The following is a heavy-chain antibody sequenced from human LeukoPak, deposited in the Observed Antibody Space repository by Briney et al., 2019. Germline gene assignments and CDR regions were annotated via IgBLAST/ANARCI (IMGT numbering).Heavy chain of an antibody. V-gene: IGHV4-34*12. CDR1: GFTLSNKY. CDR2: IIRGGVT. CDR3: ASYPITAAGKNWFDP. Sequence: GSLRLSCVASGFTLSNKYVSWIRQPPGKGLEWIGEIIRGGVTNYNPSLKSRVAMSVDTSKNQFSLNLSSVTAADTAVYYCASYPITAAGKNWFDPWGQGTLVTVSS. D-gene: IGHD6-13*01. J-gene: IGHJ5*02.